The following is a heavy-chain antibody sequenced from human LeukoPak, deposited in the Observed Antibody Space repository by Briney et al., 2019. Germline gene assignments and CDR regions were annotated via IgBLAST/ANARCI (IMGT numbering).Heavy chain of an antibody. CDR1: GSTFSSYG. D-gene: IGHD6-19*01. CDR2: IRYDGSNK. J-gene: IGHJ4*02. V-gene: IGHV3-30*02. CDR3: AKVAVAGSLGDY. Sequence: GGSLRLSCAASGSTFSSYGMHWVRQAPGEGLEWVAFIRYDGSNKYYADSVKGRFTISRDNSKNTLYLQMNSLRAEDTAVYYCAKVAVAGSLGDYWGQGTLVTVSS.